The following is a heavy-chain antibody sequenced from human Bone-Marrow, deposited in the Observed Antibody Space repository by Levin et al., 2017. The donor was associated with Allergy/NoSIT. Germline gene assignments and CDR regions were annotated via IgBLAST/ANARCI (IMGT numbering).Heavy chain of an antibody. Sequence: GESLKISCRTSGYTFTNYDIIWVRQATGQGLEWMGWINPYSGNTGYAPKFHGRVTMTRNNSISTAYMELSRLTSEDTAVYYCARGVGIRDFWGQGTPVTVSS. J-gene: IGHJ4*02. CDR3: ARGVGIRDF. V-gene: IGHV1-8*01. CDR1: GYTFTNYD. CDR2: INPYSGNT. D-gene: IGHD2-15*01.